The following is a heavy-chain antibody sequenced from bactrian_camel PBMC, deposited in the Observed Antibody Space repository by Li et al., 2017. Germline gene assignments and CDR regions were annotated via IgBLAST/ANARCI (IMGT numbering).Heavy chain of an antibody. D-gene: IGHD1*01. CDR1: GYTSSSYC. V-gene: IGHV3S9*01. J-gene: IGHJ4*01. Sequence: HVQLVESGGGSVQAGGSLTISCAFSGYTSSSYCLAWFRQVPGKEREGVAGTDSTGTTTYADAVKGRFTISQDSAKRIMYLRMTNLKPDDTAVYYCAADERQYAGHWAARQAGSYKYWGQGTQVTVS. CDR2: TDSTGTT. CDR3: AADERQYAGHWAARQAGSYKY.